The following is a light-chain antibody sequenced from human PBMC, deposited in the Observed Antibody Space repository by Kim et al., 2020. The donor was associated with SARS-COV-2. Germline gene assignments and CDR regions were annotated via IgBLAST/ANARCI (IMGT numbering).Light chain of an antibody. V-gene: IGKV1-16*01. CDR1: QDSRNS. Sequence: EGDRVTITCRATQDSRNSVAWIQQKPGKAPKTLIYAASSLQSGVPSRCSGSGSGTDFTLTISSLQPEDFATYYCQQYNRYPYTFGQGTKLEI. J-gene: IGKJ2*01. CDR3: QQYNRYPYT. CDR2: AAS.